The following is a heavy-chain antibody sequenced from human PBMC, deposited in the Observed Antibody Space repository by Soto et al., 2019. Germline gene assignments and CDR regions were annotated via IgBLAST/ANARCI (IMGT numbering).Heavy chain of an antibody. J-gene: IGHJ4*02. V-gene: IGHV1-69*01. CDR2: IIPIFGTP. CDR3: ARAAAIMIRGEDY. D-gene: IGHD3-10*01. CDR1: GGTFSRYA. Sequence: QVQLVQSGAEVKKPGSSVKVSCTASGGTFSRYAISWVRQAPGQGLEWMGGIIPIFGTPIYAQKFQGRVTITADDSTSTAYMELSSLRSEDTAVYYCARAAAIMIRGEDYWGQGTLVTVSS.